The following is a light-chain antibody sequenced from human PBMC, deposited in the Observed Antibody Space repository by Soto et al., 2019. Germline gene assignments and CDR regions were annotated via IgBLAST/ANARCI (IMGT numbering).Light chain of an antibody. Sequence: QSVLTQPRSVSGSPGQSVTISCTGTSSDVGGYNYVSWYQQHPGKAPKLMIYDVSKRPSGVPDRFSGPKSGNTASLTISGLQAEDEADYYCCSYAGSYTFAVFGTGTKVTVL. CDR3: CSYAGSYTFAV. CDR2: DVS. J-gene: IGLJ1*01. CDR1: SSDVGGYNY. V-gene: IGLV2-11*01.